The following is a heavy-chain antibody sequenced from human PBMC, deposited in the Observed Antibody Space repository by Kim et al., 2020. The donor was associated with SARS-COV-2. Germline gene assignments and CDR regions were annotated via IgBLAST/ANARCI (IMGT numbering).Heavy chain of an antibody. V-gene: IGHV3-48*04. J-gene: IGHJ6*02. CDR2: ISSSSTTI. CDR1: GFTFSSYS. Sequence: GGSLRLSCAASGFTFSSYSMNWVRQAPGKGLEWVSYISSSSTTIYYADSVKGRFTISRDNAKNSLYLQMNSLRAEDTAVYYCARVGRVQLWSRPYYYYGMDVWGQGTTVTVSS. CDR3: ARVGRVQLWSRPYYYYGMDV. D-gene: IGHD5-18*01.